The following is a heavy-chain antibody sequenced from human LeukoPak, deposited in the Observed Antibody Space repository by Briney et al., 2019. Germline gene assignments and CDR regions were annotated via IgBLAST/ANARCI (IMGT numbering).Heavy chain of an antibody. CDR1: GGSISSSNW. D-gene: IGHD2-15*01. J-gene: IGHJ4*02. CDR2: IYSDGST. Sequence: ETLSLTCAVSGGSISSSNWWSWVRQAPGKGLEWVSVIYSDGSTYYADSVKGRFTISRDNSKNTLDLQMAGLRAEDTAVYYCAKQLGYCSDGSCYFPYWGQGTLVTVSS. CDR3: AKQLGYCSDGSCYFPY. V-gene: IGHV3-53*01.